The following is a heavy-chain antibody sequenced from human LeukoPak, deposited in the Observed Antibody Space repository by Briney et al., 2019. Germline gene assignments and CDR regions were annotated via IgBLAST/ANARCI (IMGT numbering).Heavy chain of an antibody. CDR1: GFTFSSYA. CDR3: ATKYSSSWYLNY. D-gene: IGHD6-13*01. CDR2: ISYDGSNK. Sequence: PGRSLRLSCAASGFTFSSYAMHWVRQAPGKGLEWVAVISYDGSNKYYADSVKGRFTIPRDNSKNTLYLQMNSLRAEDTAVYYCATKYSSSWYLNYWGQGTLVTVSS. J-gene: IGHJ4*02. V-gene: IGHV3-30-3*01.